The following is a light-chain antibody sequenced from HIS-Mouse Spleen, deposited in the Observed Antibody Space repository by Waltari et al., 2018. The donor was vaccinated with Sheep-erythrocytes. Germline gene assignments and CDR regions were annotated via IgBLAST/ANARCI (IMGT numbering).Light chain of an antibody. J-gene: IGLJ3*02. CDR3: CSYAGSSTPWV. Sequence: QSALTQPASVSGSPGQSITISCTGTTSAVGRYNLVSWYPQHPGKAPKLVIYEGSKRPSGVSNRFSGSKSGNTASLTISGLQAEDEADYYCCSYAGSSTPWVFGGGTKLTVL. CDR2: EGS. V-gene: IGLV2-23*01. CDR1: TSAVGRYNL.